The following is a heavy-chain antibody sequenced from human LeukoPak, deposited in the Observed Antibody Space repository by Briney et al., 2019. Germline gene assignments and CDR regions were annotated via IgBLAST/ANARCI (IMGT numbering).Heavy chain of an antibody. CDR2: INPNSGGT. Sequence: GASVKVSCKGSGYTFTDYYIHWVRQAPGQGLEWMGRINPNSGGTNYAQKFRGRVTMTRDTSIASAYMELTSLTSDDTASYYCARGSCSSSNCFPDYWGQGTLVTVSS. J-gene: IGHJ1*01. CDR3: ARGSCSSSNCFPDY. V-gene: IGHV1-2*06. D-gene: IGHD2-2*01. CDR1: GYTFTDYY.